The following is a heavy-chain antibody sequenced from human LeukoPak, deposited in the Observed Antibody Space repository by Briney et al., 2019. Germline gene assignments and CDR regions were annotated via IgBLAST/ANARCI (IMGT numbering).Heavy chain of an antibody. J-gene: IGHJ3*02. Sequence: ASVKVSCKASGYTFTSYGISWVRQAPGQGLEWMGWISAYNGNTNYAQKLQGRVTMTTDTSTSTAYMELSSLRSEDTAVYYCARVAGGRALGRSRFDIWGQGTMVTVSS. CDR3: ARVAGGRALGRSRFDI. V-gene: IGHV1-18*01. CDR1: GYTFTSYG. CDR2: ISAYNGNT.